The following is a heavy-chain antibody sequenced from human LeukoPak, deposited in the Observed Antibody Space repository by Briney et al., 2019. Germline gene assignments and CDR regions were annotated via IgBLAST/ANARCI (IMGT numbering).Heavy chain of an antibody. CDR2: IYPGDSDT. CDR1: GYSFTSYW. V-gene: IGHV5-51*01. J-gene: IGHJ6*02. D-gene: IGHD3-22*01. CDR3: ARHRYYDSSGPDYYGMDV. Sequence: GESLKISCKGSGYSFTSYWIGWVRQMPGKGLEWMGIIYPGDSDTRYSPSFQGQVTISADKSISTAYLQWSSLEASDTAMYYCARHRYYDSSGPDYYGMDVWGQGTTVTVSS.